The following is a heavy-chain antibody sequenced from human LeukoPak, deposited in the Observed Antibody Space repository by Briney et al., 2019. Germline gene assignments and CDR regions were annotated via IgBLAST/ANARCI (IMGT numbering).Heavy chain of an antibody. CDR2: IGSDGSTT. Sequence: GGSLRLSCAASGFTFSSYWMPWVRQAPGKGVVWVSRIGSDGSTTSYADSVKGRFTISRDNAKNTLYLQMNSLRAEDTAVYYCVRAFGMDVWGQGTTVTVSS. V-gene: IGHV3-74*01. CDR1: GFTFSSYW. CDR3: VRAFGMDV. J-gene: IGHJ6*02.